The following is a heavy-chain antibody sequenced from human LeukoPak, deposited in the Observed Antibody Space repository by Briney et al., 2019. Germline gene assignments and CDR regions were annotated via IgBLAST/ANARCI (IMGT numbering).Heavy chain of an antibody. V-gene: IGHV5-51*01. CDR2: IYPGHSDT. Sequence: GESLKISCKGSGYSFTSYWIGWVRQMPGKGLEWMGIIYPGHSDTRYSPSFQGQVTISADKSISTAYLQWSSLNASDTAMYYCARPVSTVTTPFDYWGQGTLVTVSS. CDR1: GYSFTSYW. CDR3: ARPVSTVTTPFDY. J-gene: IGHJ4*02. D-gene: IGHD4-17*01.